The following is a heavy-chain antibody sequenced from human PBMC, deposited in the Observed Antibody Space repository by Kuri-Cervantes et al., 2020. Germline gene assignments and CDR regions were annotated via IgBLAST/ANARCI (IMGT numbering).Heavy chain of an antibody. CDR1: GFTFSSYA. CDR2: ISGSGGST. D-gene: IGHD3-10*01. J-gene: IGHJ4*02. CDR3: ARDMGY. V-gene: IGHV3-23*01. Sequence: ETLSLTCAASGFTFSSYAMSWVRQAPGKGLEWVSAISGSGGSTYYADSVKGRFTISRDNAKNSLYLQMNSLRAEDTAVYCCARDMGYWGRGTLVTVSS.